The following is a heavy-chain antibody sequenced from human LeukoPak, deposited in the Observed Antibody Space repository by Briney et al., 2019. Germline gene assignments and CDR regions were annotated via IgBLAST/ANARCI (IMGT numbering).Heavy chain of an antibody. CDR1: GFTFSTKS. V-gene: IGHV3-48*02. CDR3: AKMVHTEQWLVPFDY. CDR2: ITADSGTT. D-gene: IGHD6-19*01. Sequence: PGGSLRLSCAVSGFTFSTKSMNWVRQAPGKGLEWVSYITADSGTTYYADSVKGRFTISRDNAKNSLYLQMNSLRDEDTAVYYCAKMVHTEQWLVPFDYWGQGTLVTVSS. J-gene: IGHJ4*02.